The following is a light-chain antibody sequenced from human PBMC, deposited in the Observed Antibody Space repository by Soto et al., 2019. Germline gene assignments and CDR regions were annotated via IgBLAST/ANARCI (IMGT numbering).Light chain of an antibody. CDR1: QSVSSN. J-gene: IGKJ3*01. CDR3: QQCNTWPPAFT. V-gene: IGKV3-15*01. CDR2: GAS. Sequence: EIVMTQSPATLSVSPGERATLSCRASQSVSSNLAWYQQKPGQAPRLLIYGASTRATGIPARFSGSGSGTEFTLTISSLQSEDFAVYYCQQCNTWPPAFTFGPGTKVDIK.